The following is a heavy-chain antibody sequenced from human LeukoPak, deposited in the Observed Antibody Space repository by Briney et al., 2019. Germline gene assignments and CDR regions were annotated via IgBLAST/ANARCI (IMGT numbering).Heavy chain of an antibody. V-gene: IGHV4-39*01. CDR1: GDSIKNRGHY. Sequence: PSETLSLTCTVSGDSIKNRGHYWGWVRQPPGEGLEWLGTIYYSGSPYYNSSLRSRVTISIYTSKNQISLKLSSVTAAETAVYFCARRGAKQWGALNYWGQGTLVTVSS. CDR2: IYYSGSP. D-gene: IGHD6-19*01. J-gene: IGHJ4*02. CDR3: ARRGAKQWGALNY.